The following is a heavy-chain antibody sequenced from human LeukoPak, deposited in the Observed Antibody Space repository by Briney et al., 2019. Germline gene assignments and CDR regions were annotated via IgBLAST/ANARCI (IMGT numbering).Heavy chain of an antibody. V-gene: IGHV4-34*01. Sequence: SETLSLTCAVYGGSFSGYYWSWIRQPPGKGLEWIGEINHSGSTNYNPSLKSRVTISVDTSKNQFSLKLSSVTAADTAVYYCAKDLAVTYSEGYWGQGTLVTVSS. CDR2: INHSGST. D-gene: IGHD4-17*01. CDR3: AKDLAVTYSEGY. CDR1: GGSFSGYY. J-gene: IGHJ4*02.